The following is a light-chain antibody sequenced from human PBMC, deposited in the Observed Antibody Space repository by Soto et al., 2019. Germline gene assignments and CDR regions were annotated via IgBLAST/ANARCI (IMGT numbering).Light chain of an antibody. J-gene: IGLJ1*01. CDR3: LLYYGSAQRV. CDR1: TGAVTNDYY. Sequence: QAVVTPKPSLTVSPGGTVTLTCASSTGAVTNDYYPSWFQQRPGQPPRALIYSTINKHSWTPARFSGSLLGDKAALTVSGVQPEDEAVYYCLLYYGSAQRVFGTGTKV. CDR2: STI. V-gene: IGLV7-43*01.